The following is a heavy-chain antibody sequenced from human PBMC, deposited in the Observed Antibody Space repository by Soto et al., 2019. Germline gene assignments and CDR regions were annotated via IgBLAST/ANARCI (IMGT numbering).Heavy chain of an antibody. CDR1: GASISGFY. J-gene: IGHJ5*01. D-gene: IGHD1-1*01. CDR2: IYATGTT. Sequence: SETLSLTCTVSGASISGFYWSRIRKSAGKGLEWIGRIYATGTTDYNPPLKSRVMMSVDTSKKQFSLKLRSVTAADTAVYYCVRDGTKTLRDWFDPWGQGTTVTAPQ. CDR3: VRDGTKTLRDWFDP. V-gene: IGHV4-4*07.